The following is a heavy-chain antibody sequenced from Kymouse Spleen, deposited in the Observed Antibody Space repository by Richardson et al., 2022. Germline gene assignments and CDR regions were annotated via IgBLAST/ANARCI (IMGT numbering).Heavy chain of an antibody. J-gene: IGHJ4*02. CDR1: GFTFSNAW. V-gene: IGHV3-15*01. D-gene: IGHD5-18,IGHD5-18*01. Sequence: EVQLVESGGGLVKPGGSLRLSCAASGFTFSNAWMSWVRQAPGKGLEWVGRIKSKTDGGTTDYAAPVKGRFTISRDDSKNTLYLQMNSLKTEDTAVYYCTPVDTAMVYFDYWGQGTLVTVSS. CDR2: IKSKTDGGTT. CDR3: TPVDTAMVYFDY.